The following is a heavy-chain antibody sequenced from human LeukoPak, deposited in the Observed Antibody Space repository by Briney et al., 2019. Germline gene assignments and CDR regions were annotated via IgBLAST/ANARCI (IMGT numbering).Heavy chain of an antibody. CDR3: ARGPGGYGGNGGGHY. V-gene: IGHV4-59*01. CDR1: GGSISSYY. J-gene: IGHJ4*02. Sequence: PSETLSLTCTVSGGSISSYYWSWIRQPPGKGLEWIGYIYYSGSTNYNPSLKSRVTISVDTSKNQFSLKLSSVTAADTAVYYCARGPGGYGGNGGGHYWGQGTLVTVSS. CDR2: IYYSGST. D-gene: IGHD4-23*01.